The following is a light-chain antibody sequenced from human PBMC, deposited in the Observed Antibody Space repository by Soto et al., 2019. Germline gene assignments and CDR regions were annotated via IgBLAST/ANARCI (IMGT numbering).Light chain of an antibody. CDR1: QSVNQK. CDR3: QQYNSYSPT. J-gene: IGKJ1*01. CDR2: VAS. Sequence: EIVLTQSPATLSVSPGERATLSCRASQSVNQKLGWYQQKPGQAPRLLIYVASYRATGIPARFSGSGSGTEYTLTISNLQAEDFATYYCQQYNSYSPTFGPGTKVEI. V-gene: IGKV3-15*01.